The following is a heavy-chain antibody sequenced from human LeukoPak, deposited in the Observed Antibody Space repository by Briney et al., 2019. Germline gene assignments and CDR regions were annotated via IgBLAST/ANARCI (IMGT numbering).Heavy chain of an antibody. J-gene: IGHJ4*02. D-gene: IGHD4-4*01. CDR3: AKDPYYSTEQPTDY. CDR2: ISGSGGST. CDR1: GFTFSSYA. Sequence: PGGSLRLSCAASGFTFSSYAMSWVRQAPGKGLEWVSAISGSGGSTYYADSVKGRFTISRDNSKNTPYLQMNSLRAEDTAVYYCAKDPYYSTEQPTDYWGQGTLVTVSS. V-gene: IGHV3-23*01.